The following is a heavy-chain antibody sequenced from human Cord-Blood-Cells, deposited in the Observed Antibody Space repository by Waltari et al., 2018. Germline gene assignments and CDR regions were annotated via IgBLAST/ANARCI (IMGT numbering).Heavy chain of an antibody. V-gene: IGHV3-33*01. J-gene: IGHJ4*02. CDR1: GFTFSSYG. CDR3: ARRGEGLWSGYFDY. D-gene: IGHD3-3*01. CDR2: IWYDGSNK. Sequence: QVQLVESGGGVVQPGRSLRLSCAASGFTFSSYGLHWVRQAPGKGLEWVAVIWYDGSNKYYADSVKGRFTISRDNSKNTLYLQMNSLRAEDTAVYYCARRGEGLWSGYFDYWGQGTLVTVSS.